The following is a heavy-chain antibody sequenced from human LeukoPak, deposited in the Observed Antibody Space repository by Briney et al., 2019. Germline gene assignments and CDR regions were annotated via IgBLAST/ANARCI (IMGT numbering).Heavy chain of an antibody. CDR2: IYSDVSST. D-gene: IGHD1-26*01. V-gene: IGHV3-74*01. CDR1: GFTFSTYW. J-gene: IGHJ4*02. Sequence: TGGSLRLSCAASGFTFSTYWVHWVRQAPGKGLVWVSRIYSDVSSTTYADSVKGRFTISRDNAKNTLYLRMNSLRAEDTAVYYCARGGGSYPQYYFDYWGQGTLVTVSS. CDR3: ARGGGSYPQYYFDY.